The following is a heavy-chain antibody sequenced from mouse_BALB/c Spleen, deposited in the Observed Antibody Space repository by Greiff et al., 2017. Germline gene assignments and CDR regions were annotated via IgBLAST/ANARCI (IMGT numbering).Heavy chain of an antibody. D-gene: IGHD2-2*01. V-gene: IGHV5-9-4*01. CDR1: GFTFSSYA. CDR3: ARDGSFFDY. CDR2: ISSGGSYT. J-gene: IGHJ2*01. Sequence: EVQGVESGGGLVKPGGSLKLSCAASGFTFSSYAMSWVRQSPEKRLEWVAEISSGGSYTYYPDTVTGRFTISRDNAKNTLYLEMSSLRSEDTAMYYFARDGSFFDYWGQGTTLTVSS.